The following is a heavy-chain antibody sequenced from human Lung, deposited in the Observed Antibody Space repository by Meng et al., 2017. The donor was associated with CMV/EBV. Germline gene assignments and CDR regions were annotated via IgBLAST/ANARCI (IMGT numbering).Heavy chain of an antibody. D-gene: IGHD3-22*01. V-gene: IGHV3-21*01. J-gene: IGHJ4*02. Sequence: ESXKISCAASGFTFSSYSMNWVRQAPGKGLEWVSSISSSSSYIYYADSVKGRFTISRDNAKNSLYLQMNSLRAEDTAVYYCAWTMIVGYDYWGQGTLVNGYS. CDR3: AWTMIVGYDY. CDR2: ISSSSSYI. CDR1: GFTFSSYS.